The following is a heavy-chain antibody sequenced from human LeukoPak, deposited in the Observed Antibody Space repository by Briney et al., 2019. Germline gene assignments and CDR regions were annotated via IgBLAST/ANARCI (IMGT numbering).Heavy chain of an antibody. Sequence: SVKVSCKASGGTFSSYAISWVRQAPGQGLEWMGGIIPIFGTANYAQKFQGRVTITTDESTSTAYMELSSLRSEDTAVYYCAREEVGIAAAGTQIFDYWGQGTLVTVSS. CDR2: IIPIFGTA. V-gene: IGHV1-69*05. CDR1: GGTFSSYA. J-gene: IGHJ4*02. D-gene: IGHD6-13*01. CDR3: AREEVGIAAAGTQIFDY.